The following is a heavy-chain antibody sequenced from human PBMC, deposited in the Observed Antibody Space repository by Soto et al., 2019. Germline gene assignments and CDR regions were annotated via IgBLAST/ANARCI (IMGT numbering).Heavy chain of an antibody. D-gene: IGHD3-16*02. J-gene: IGHJ4*02. Sequence: QVQLVESGGGVVQPGRSLRLSCAASGFTFSSYAMHWVRQAPGKGLEWVAVISYDGSNKYYADPVKGRITISRDNSKNMLVLQMNNPGAEDNACDFRARDSNRYGWLYLEHRGQGTPVTVSP. CDR3: ARDSNRYGWLYLEH. CDR1: GFTFSSYA. CDR2: ISYDGSNK. V-gene: IGHV3-30-3*01.